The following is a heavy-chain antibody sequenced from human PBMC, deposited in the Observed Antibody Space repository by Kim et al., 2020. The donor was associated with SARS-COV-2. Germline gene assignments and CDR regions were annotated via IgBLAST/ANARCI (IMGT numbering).Heavy chain of an antibody. CDR2: ISYDGSNK. V-gene: IGHV3-30*18. Sequence: GGSLRLSCAASGFTFSSYGMHWVRQAPGKGLEWVAVISYDGSNKYYADSVKGRFTISRDNSKNTLYLQMNSLRAEDTAVYYCAKEGGQLERGTSYYYYGMDVWGQGTTVTVSS. J-gene: IGHJ6*02. D-gene: IGHD1-1*01. CDR1: GFTFSSYG. CDR3: AKEGGQLERGTSYYYYGMDV.